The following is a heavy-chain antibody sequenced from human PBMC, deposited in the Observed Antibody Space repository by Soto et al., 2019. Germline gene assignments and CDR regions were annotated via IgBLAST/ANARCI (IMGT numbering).Heavy chain of an antibody. CDR3: ASLRGISPYNWFDP. D-gene: IGHD6-13*01. J-gene: IGHJ5*02. V-gene: IGHV4-31*03. Sequence: SETLSLTCTVSGGSISSGGYYWSWIRQHPGKGLEWIGYIYYSGSTYYNPSLKSRVTISVDTSKNQFSLKLSSVTAADTAVYYCASLRGISPYNWFDPWGQGTLVTVSS. CDR1: GGSISSGGYY. CDR2: IYYSGST.